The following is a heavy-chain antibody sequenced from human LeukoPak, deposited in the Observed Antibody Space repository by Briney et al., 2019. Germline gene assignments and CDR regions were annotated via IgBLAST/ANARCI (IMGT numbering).Heavy chain of an antibody. Sequence: GGSLRLSCVASGLNFDDSAMHWVRHAPGKGLEWVSLISADGGSTFSADSVKGRFSISRDNSKNSLYLQMNSLRSEDTAMYYCAKESGKFDYWGQGTLVAVSS. J-gene: IGHJ4*02. CDR2: ISADGGST. V-gene: IGHV3-43*02. CDR1: GLNFDDSA. CDR3: AKESGKFDY.